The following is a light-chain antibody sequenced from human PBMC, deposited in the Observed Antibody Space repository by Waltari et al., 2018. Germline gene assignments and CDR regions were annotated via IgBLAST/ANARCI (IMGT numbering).Light chain of an antibody. CDR3: QQANSFPIT. J-gene: IGKJ5*01. Sequence: DIQMTPSPSSVSASVGDRVTITCRASQDISRWLAWYQQKPGKAPKLLIYAASTLQSGVPSRFSGSGSGTDFTLTISSLQPEDFATYFCQQANSFPITFGQGTRLEIK. CDR1: QDISRW. CDR2: AAS. V-gene: IGKV1D-12*01.